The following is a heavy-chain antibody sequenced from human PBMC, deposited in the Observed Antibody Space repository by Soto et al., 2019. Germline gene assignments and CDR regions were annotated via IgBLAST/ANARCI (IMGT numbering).Heavy chain of an antibody. CDR2: IYYSGST. D-gene: IGHD2-2*01. J-gene: IGHJ4*02. CDR3: ARHFDPQRTSCYDY. V-gene: IGHV4-39*01. Sequence: QLQLQESGPGLVKPSETLSLTCTVSGGSISSSSYYWGWIRQPPGKGLEWIGSIYYSGSTYYNPSLKSRGTISVDTSKNQFSLKLSSVTAADTAVYYCARHFDPQRTSCYDYWGQGTLVTVSS. CDR1: GGSISSSSYY.